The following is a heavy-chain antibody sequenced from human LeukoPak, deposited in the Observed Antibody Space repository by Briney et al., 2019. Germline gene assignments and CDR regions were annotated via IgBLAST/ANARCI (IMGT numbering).Heavy chain of an antibody. V-gene: IGHV3-7*01. D-gene: IGHD6-13*01. J-gene: IGHJ4*02. Sequence: GGSLRLSCAVSGFTFTTYSMRWVRQAPGKGLEWVANIKQDGSEKYYVDSVKGRFTISRDNAKNSLYLQMNSLRAEDTAVYYCARDNGYSSSWYGNKFDYWGQGTLVTVSS. CDR3: ARDNGYSSSWYGNKFDY. CDR1: GFTFTTYS. CDR2: IKQDGSEK.